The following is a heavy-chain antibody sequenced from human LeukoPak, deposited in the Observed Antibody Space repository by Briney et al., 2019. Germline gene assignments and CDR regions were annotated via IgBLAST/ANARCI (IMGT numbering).Heavy chain of an antibody. CDR2: ISSSSSYT. J-gene: IGHJ4*02. Sequence: PGGSLRLSCAASGFTFSDYYMSWIRQAPGKGLEWVSYISSSSSYTNYADSVKGRFTISRDNAKNSLYLQVNSLRAEDTAVYYCARLGWATAPLDYWGQGTLVTVSS. CDR3: ARLGWATAPLDY. CDR1: GFTFSDYY. V-gene: IGHV3-11*06. D-gene: IGHD5-12*01.